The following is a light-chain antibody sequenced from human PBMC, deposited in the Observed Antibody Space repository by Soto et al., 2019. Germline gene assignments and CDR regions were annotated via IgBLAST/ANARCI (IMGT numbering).Light chain of an antibody. CDR1: SSNIGSNY. CDR3: AAWADSLRGWV. V-gene: IGLV1-47*02. CDR2: TND. J-gene: IGLJ3*02. Sequence: QSVLTQPPSASGTPGQRVTISCSGSSSNIGSNYVYWYQQLPGTAPKLLIYTNDQRPSGVPDRFSGSKSGTSASLAISGLRSEDEADYYCAAWADSLRGWVFGGGTQLTVL.